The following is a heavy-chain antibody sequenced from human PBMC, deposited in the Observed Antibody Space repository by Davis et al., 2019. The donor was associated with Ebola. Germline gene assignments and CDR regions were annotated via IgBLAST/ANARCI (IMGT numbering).Heavy chain of an antibody. D-gene: IGHD2-2*01. Sequence: ASVKVSCKTSGYIFTGYYMHWVRQAPEQGLEWMGWINPNTDDRGYVQKFQDRVTMTRDTSINTVYMQLSGVTSDDTAVYFCARESGYCSSTSCSKQSFDYWGQGTLVTVSS. V-gene: IGHV1-2*02. CDR3: ARESGYCSSTSCSKQSFDY. CDR1: GYIFTGYY. CDR2: INPNTDDR. J-gene: IGHJ4*02.